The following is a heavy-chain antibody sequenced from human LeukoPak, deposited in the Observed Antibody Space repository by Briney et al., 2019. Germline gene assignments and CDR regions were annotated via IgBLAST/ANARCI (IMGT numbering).Heavy chain of an antibody. CDR3: ARDGRWGDYYYMDV. D-gene: IGHD1-26*01. Sequence: GGSLRLSCVDSGFTFSRYTMHWVRQAPGKGLEWVANIKQDGSEKYYVDSVKGRFTISRDNAKNSLYLQMNSLRAEDTAVYYCARDGRWGDYYYMDVWGKGTTVTVSS. CDR1: GFTFSRYT. CDR2: IKQDGSEK. J-gene: IGHJ6*03. V-gene: IGHV3-7*01.